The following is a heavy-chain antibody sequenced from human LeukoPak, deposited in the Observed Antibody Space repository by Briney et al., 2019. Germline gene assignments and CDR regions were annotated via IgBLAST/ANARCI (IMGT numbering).Heavy chain of an antibody. CDR2: ISYSGST. Sequence: PSETLSLTCSVSGDSISSYYWNWIRQPPGKGLEWIGYISYSGSTNYNPSLKSRVTISVDTSKNQFSLKLSSVTAADTAIYYCARQGYTSGPFDSWGQGTLVTVSS. J-gene: IGHJ4*02. CDR1: GDSISSYY. CDR3: ARQGYTSGPFDS. V-gene: IGHV4-59*08. D-gene: IGHD5-18*01.